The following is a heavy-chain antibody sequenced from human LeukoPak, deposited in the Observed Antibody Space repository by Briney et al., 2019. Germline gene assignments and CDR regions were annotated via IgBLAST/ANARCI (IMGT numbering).Heavy chain of an antibody. Sequence: ASVKVSCKASGYTFTSYGISWVRQAPGQGLEWMGWISACNGNTNYAQKLQGRVTMTTDTSTSTAYMELRSLRSDDTAVYYCARGYIPMVRGVITLDYWGQGTLVTVSS. J-gene: IGHJ4*02. CDR3: ARGYIPMVRGVITLDY. D-gene: IGHD3-10*01. V-gene: IGHV1-18*01. CDR1: GYTFTSYG. CDR2: ISACNGNT.